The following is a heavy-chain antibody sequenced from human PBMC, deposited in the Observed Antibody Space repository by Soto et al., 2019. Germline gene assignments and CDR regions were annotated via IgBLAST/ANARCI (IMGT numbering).Heavy chain of an antibody. D-gene: IGHD6-6*01. J-gene: IGHJ4*02. CDR3: ARGTIVARQHLDY. CDR1: GFTFSSYA. V-gene: IGHV3-30*03. Sequence: QVQLVESGGGVVQPGKSLRLSCAASGFTFSSYALHWARQAPGKGLEWVPVISIRGGDEYYAESVRGRFTISRDDSKNTLYLQMDSLRVEDTAVYYCARGTIVARQHLDYGGQGTLVTVSS. CDR2: ISIRGGDE.